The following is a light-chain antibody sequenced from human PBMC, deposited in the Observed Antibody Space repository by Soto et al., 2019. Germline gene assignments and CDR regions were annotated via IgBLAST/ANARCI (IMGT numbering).Light chain of an antibody. CDR2: LGS. CDR3: MQALQTPQYT. J-gene: IGKJ2*01. Sequence: DIVMTQSPLSLPVTPGEPASISCRSSQILLHSNGYNYLDWYLQKPGQSPQLLIYLGSNRASGIPDRFSGSGSGTDFTLKISRVEAEDVGVYYCMQALQTPQYTFGQGTKLEIK. V-gene: IGKV2-28*01. CDR1: QILLHSNGYNY.